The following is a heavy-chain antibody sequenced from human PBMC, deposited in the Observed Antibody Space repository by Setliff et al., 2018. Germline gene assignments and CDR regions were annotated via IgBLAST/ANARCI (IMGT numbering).Heavy chain of an antibody. CDR1: GGSINTSSY. CDR3: ARRGYYYGWGDSNAFDI. J-gene: IGHJ3*02. D-gene: IGHD3-10*01. V-gene: IGHV4-39*01. CDR2: IYYSGTT. Sequence: SETLSLTCTVSGGSINTSSYWGWIRQPPGKGLEWIGSIYYSGTTYYNLSLKSRVTISVDTSKNQFSLKLSSVTAADTAVYYCARRGYYYGWGDSNAFDIWGQGTMVTVSS.